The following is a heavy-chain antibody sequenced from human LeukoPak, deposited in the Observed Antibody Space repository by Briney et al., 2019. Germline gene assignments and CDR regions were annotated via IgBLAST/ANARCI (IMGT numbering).Heavy chain of an antibody. V-gene: IGHV4-30-4*01. J-gene: IGHJ4*02. CDR2: IYYSGST. CDR3: ARGAAENYGDYDPLTFDY. D-gene: IGHD4-17*01. CDR1: GGSISSGDYY. Sequence: PSETLSLTCTVSGGSISSGDYYWSWIRQPPGKGLEWIGYIYYSGSTYYNPSLKSRVTISVDTSKNQFSLKLSSVTATDTAVYYCARGAAENYGDYDPLTFDYWGQGTLVTVSS.